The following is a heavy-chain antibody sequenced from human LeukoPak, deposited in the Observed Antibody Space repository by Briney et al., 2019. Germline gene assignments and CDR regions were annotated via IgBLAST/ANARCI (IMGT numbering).Heavy chain of an antibody. CDR2: INPNSGGT. CDR1: GYTFTGYY. J-gene: IGHJ4*02. Sequence: ASVKVSCKASGYTFTGYYMHWVRQAPGQGLEWMGWINPNSGGTNYAQKFQGRVTMTRDTSISTAYMELSRLRSDDTAVYYCARVSLVWFGESQAIDYWGQGTLVTVSS. D-gene: IGHD3-10*01. CDR3: ARVSLVWFGESQAIDY. V-gene: IGHV1-2*02.